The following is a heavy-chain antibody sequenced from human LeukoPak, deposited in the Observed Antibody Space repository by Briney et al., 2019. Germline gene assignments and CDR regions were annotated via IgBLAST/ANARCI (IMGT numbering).Heavy chain of an antibody. CDR2: LSGGGDSR. Sequence: PGGSLRLSCAASGFAFSNYAMSWVRQAPGKGLEWVSSLSGGGDSRYYADSVMGRFTISRDNSKNTLYLQMNSLRAEDTAVYYCANEVRSMVTGGGYFDSWGQGTLVTVSS. V-gene: IGHV3-23*01. D-gene: IGHD3-10*01. CDR3: ANEVRSMVTGGGYFDS. CDR1: GFAFSNYA. J-gene: IGHJ4*02.